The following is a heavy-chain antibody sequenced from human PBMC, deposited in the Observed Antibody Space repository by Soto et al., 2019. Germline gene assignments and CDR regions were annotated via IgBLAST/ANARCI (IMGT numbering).Heavy chain of an antibody. CDR3: AREWDRCISTRCYDWFDP. CDR2: ISAYNGNT. CDR1: GYTFTSYG. D-gene: IGHD2-2*01. V-gene: IGHV1-18*01. Sequence: QVQLVQSGAEVKKPGASVKVSCKASGYTFTSYGISWVRQAPGQGLEWMGWISAYNGNTNYEQKLQGRVTMTTDTSTSTAYTELRSLRSDDTAVYYCAREWDRCISTRCYDWFDPWGQGTLVTVSS. J-gene: IGHJ5*02.